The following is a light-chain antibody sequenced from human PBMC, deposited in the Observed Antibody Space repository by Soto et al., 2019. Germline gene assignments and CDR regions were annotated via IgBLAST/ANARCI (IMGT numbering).Light chain of an antibody. CDR2: EVS. CDR1: SSDVGGYNY. CDR3: SSFAGTNSFV. Sequence: SVLTQPPSASGSPGQSVTISCTGTSSDVGGYNYVSWYQQRPGKAPKLIIYEVSKRPSGVPDRVFGSKSGNTASLTVSGLQTEDEADYYCSSFAGTNSFVFGTGTKVTVL. J-gene: IGLJ1*01. V-gene: IGLV2-8*01.